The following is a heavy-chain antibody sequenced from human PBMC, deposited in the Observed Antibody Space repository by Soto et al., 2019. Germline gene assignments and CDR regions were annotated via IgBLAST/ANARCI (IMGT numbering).Heavy chain of an antibody. Sequence: SVKVSCKASGGTFSSYAISWVRQAPGQGLEWMGGIIPIFGTANYAQKFQGRVTITADESTSTAYMELSSLRSEDTAVYYCARERENCSGGSCYYGMDVWGQGTTVTVSS. CDR3: ARERENCSGGSCYYGMDV. J-gene: IGHJ6*02. CDR1: GGTFSSYA. CDR2: IIPIFGTA. D-gene: IGHD2-15*01. V-gene: IGHV1-69*13.